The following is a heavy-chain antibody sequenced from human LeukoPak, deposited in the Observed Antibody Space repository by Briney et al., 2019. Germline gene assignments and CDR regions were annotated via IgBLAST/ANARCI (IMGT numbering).Heavy chain of an antibody. CDR3: TTEDVDTAMVSY. D-gene: IGHD5-18*01. V-gene: IGHV3-49*04. J-gene: IGHJ4*02. CDR2: IRSKAYGGTT. CDR1: GFTFDDYA. Sequence: GGSLRLSCAASGFTFDDYAMHWVRQAPGKGLEWVGFIRSKAYGGTTEYAASVKGRFTISRDDSKNTLYLQMNSLKTEDTAVYYCTTEDVDTAMVSYWGQGTLVTVSS.